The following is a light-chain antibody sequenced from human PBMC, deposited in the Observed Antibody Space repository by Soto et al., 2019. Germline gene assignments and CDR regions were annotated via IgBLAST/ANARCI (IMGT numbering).Light chain of an antibody. J-gene: IGKJ5*01. CDR3: QQYGSSPIT. Sequence: EVVLTQSPGTLSLSPGEAATXXXXXSQSFSSTYLAWYQQKPGQAPRLLVYGASSRATGIPDRFSGFGSGTDFTLTISRLEPEDFAVYFCQQYGSSPITFGQGTRLETK. CDR1: QSFSSTY. V-gene: IGKV3-20*01. CDR2: GAS.